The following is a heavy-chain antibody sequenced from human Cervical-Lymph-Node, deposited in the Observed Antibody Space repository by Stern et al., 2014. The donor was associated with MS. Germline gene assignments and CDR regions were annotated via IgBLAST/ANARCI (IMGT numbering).Heavy chain of an antibody. CDR1: GFTVSRDY. V-gene: IGHV3-53*01. CDR2: ITNVGST. Sequence: EVQLVESGGGVIPPGGSLRLSCTASGFTVSRDYMTWVRQAPGKGLEWVSLITNVGSTFYTDSVKGRFTISRDDSKNTVYRHMTSLRAEDTAMYYCARDTSSPERSDWWGQGTLVTVSS. CDR3: ARDTSSPERSDW. D-gene: IGHD1-1*01. J-gene: IGHJ4*02.